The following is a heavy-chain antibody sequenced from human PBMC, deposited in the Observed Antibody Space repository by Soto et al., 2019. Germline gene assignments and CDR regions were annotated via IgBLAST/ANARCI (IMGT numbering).Heavy chain of an antibody. Sequence: PSQTLSLTCAISGDSVSSNSAAWNWIRQSPSRGLEWLGRTYYRSKWYNDYAVSVKSRITINPDTSKNQFSLQLNSVTPEDTAVYYCARGRWLAPYYYYYGMDVWGQGTTVTAP. J-gene: IGHJ6*02. CDR2: TYYRSKWYN. CDR1: GDSVSSNSAA. CDR3: ARGRWLAPYYYYYGMDV. D-gene: IGHD6-19*01. V-gene: IGHV6-1*01.